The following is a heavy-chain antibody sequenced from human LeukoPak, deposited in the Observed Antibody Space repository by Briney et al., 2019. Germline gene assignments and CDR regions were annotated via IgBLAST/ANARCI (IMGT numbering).Heavy chain of an antibody. V-gene: IGHV1-18*01. CDR2: ISAYNGNT. D-gene: IGHD3-22*01. J-gene: IGHJ4*02. Sequence: ASVKVSCKASGYTFTSYGISWVRQAPGQGLEWMGWISAYNGNTNYAQKLQGRVTMTTDTSTSTAYMELRSLRSDDTAVYYCARGAHYHDSSEGYDYWGQGTLVTVSS. CDR1: GYTFTSYG. CDR3: ARGAHYHDSSEGYDY.